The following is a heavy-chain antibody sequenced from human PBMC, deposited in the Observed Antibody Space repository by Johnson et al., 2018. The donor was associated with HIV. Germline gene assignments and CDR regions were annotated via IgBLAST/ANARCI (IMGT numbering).Heavy chain of an antibody. Sequence: VQLVESGGGLVKPGGSLRLSCAASGFTFSSYAMHWVRQAPGKGLEWVSGISWNSGSIGYADSVRGRFTISRDNAKNTLYLQMNSLRAEDTALYYCAKAAAMVQGGAFDIWGQGTMGTVSS. CDR2: ISWNSGSI. V-gene: IGHV3-9*01. CDR1: GFTFSSYA. CDR3: AKAAAMVQGGAFDI. J-gene: IGHJ3*02. D-gene: IGHD3-10*01.